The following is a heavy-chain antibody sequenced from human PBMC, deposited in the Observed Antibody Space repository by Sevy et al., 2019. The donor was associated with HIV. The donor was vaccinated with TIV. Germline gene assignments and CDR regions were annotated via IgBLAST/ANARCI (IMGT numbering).Heavy chain of an antibody. D-gene: IGHD3-10*02. CDR2: ISAYNIYT. Sequence: ASVKVSCKASGYTFIDFGISWVRQAPGQGLEWMGWISAYNIYTNYAQKFQGRVTMTTDTSTSTAYMELRSLGSDDTAVYYGAGLVRSNGYIDVRSSNYRSNYLDYWGRGTLVTVSS. V-gene: IGHV1-18*01. CDR3: AGLVRSNGYIDVRSSNYRSNYLDY. J-gene: IGHJ4*02. CDR1: GYTFIDFG.